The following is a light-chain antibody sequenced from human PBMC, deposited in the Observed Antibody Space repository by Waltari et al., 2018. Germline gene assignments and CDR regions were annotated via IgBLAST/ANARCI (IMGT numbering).Light chain of an antibody. CDR2: DVS. Sequence: QSALTQPASVSGSPGQSITISCTGTSSDVGGYNYVSWYQQHPGKAPKLMIYDVSKRPSGVSTRVSGSKSGNTASLTISGLQAEDEADYYCSSYTSSSTVVFGGGTKLTVL. J-gene: IGLJ2*01. CDR1: SSDVGGYNY. V-gene: IGLV2-14*01. CDR3: SSYTSSSTVV.